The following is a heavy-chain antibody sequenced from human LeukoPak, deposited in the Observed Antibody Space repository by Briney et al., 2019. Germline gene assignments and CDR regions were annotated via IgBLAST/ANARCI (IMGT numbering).Heavy chain of an antibody. CDR3: ARVKAAVTNFDY. J-gene: IGHJ4*02. D-gene: IGHD6-13*01. V-gene: IGHV1-18*01. CDR2: ISTYNGNT. CDR1: GYTFSIYG. Sequence: ASVKVSCKASGYTFSIYGITWVRQAPGQGLEWMGWISTYNGNTNYAQKLQGRVTMTTDTSTSTAYMELSSLRSEDTAVYYCARVKAAVTNFDYWGQGTLVTVSS.